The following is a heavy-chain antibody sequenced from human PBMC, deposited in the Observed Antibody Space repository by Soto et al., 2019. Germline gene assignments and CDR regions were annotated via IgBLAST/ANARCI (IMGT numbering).Heavy chain of an antibody. V-gene: IGHV3-23*01. D-gene: IGHD3-10*01. Sequence: GALRVSCLASVFTFSDYAMTWVGHVPGRGLEWVASLDGAGGSTYYADSVMGRFTISRDNSQNTLFLQMKRLTVDDTAIYYCAAPRDEYGSGVSWFTYGMDIWGQGTTVTVSS. CDR3: AAPRDEYGSGVSWFTYGMDI. CDR1: VFTFSDYA. CDR2: LDGAGGST. J-gene: IGHJ6*02.